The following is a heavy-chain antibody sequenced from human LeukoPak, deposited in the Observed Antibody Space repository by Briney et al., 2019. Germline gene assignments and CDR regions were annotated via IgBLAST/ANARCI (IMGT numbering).Heavy chain of an antibody. V-gene: IGHV3-30-3*01. CDR2: ISIDGNNQ. CDR3: AREEYKYGLGALDV. D-gene: IGHD5-18*01. J-gene: IGHJ6*02. Sequence: GGSLRLSCTASGFTFSAYAMQWVRQAPGKGLEWVAVISIDGNNQYYADSVRGRFSISRDNSKNTMYLEMSSLRGEDTGIFYCAREEYKYGLGALDVWGQGTTVTVSS. CDR1: GFTFSAYA.